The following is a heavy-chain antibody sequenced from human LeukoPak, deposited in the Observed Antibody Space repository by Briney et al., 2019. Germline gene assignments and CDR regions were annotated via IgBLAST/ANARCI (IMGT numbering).Heavy chain of an antibody. J-gene: IGHJ5*02. CDR2: ISGSGGST. CDR1: GFTFSSYA. CDR3: AQVGSYFNWFDP. D-gene: IGHD1-26*01. Sequence: QTGGSPRLSCAASGFTFSSYAMSWVRQAPGKGLEWVSAISGSGGSTYYADSVKGRFTISRDNSKNTLYLQMNSLRAEDTAVYYCAQVGSYFNWFDPWGQGTLVTVSS. V-gene: IGHV3-23*01.